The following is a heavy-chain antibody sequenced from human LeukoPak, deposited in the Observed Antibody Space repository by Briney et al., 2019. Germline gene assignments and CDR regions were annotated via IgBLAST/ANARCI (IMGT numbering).Heavy chain of an antibody. CDR2: IYTTGGT. J-gene: IGHJ4*02. CDR3: ARAGRYYYDSSGMDY. Sequence: PSETLSLSCSVSGGSISTYYWSWIRQPAGKGLEWIGRIYTTGGTNYNPSLKSRVTMSVDTSKNQFSLKLSSVTAADTAVYYCARAGRYYYDSSGMDYWGQGTLVTVSS. D-gene: IGHD3-22*01. V-gene: IGHV4-4*07. CDR1: GGSISTYY.